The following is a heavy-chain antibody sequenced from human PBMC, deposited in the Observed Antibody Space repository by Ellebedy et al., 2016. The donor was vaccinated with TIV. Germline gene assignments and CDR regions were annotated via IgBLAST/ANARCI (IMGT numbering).Heavy chain of an antibody. Sequence: ASVKVSCKTSGYIFTAWHIHWMRQAPGQGLEWMGWIYPNNGDTTYAQKFQGRVTMTSDTSTTAAYMVLNSLRYDDTAVYYCATLPYISRSSAYWGQGTLVTISS. J-gene: IGHJ4*02. CDR3: ATLPYISRSSAY. V-gene: IGHV1-2*02. CDR2: IYPNNGDT. D-gene: IGHD3-16*01. CDR1: GYIFTAWH.